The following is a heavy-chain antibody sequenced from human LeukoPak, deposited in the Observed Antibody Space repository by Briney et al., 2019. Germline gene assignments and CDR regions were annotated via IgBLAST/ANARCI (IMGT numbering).Heavy chain of an antibody. CDR1: GYTFTSYG. CDR3: ARAPGVLLWFGELSPTDY. J-gene: IGHJ4*02. D-gene: IGHD3-10*01. V-gene: IGHV1-18*01. Sequence: ASVKVSCKASGYTFTSYGISRVRQAPGQGLEWMGWISAYNGNTNYAQKLQGRVTMTTDTSTSTAYMELRSLRSDHTAVYYCARAPGVLLWFGELSPTDYWGQGTLVTVSS. CDR2: ISAYNGNT.